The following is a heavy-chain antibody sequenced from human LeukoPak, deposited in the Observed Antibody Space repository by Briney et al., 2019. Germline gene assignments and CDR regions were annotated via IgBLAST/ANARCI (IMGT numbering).Heavy chain of an antibody. J-gene: IGHJ3*02. Sequence: KPSETLSLTCTVSGGSINRYYWSWIRQPPGKELEFLGYIYYSGSTDHNPSLKSRVTISLDTSKNQFSLKLSSVTAADTAVYYCARGGGATEHAGAFDIWGQGTMVTVSS. V-gene: IGHV4-59*01. CDR2: IYYSGST. CDR3: ARGGGATEHAGAFDI. CDR1: GGSINRYY. D-gene: IGHD1-26*01.